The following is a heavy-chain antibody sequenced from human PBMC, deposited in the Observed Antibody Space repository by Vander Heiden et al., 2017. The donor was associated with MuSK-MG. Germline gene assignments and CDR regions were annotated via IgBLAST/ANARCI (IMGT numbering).Heavy chain of an antibody. CDR1: GYTLTELS. CDR3: ATGPGMAISYGMDV. D-gene: IGHD5-12*01. V-gene: IGHV1-24*01. J-gene: IGHJ6*02. CDR2: FDPEDGET. Sequence: QVQLVQSGAEVTKPGASVKVSCKVSGYTLTELSMHGVREAPGKGLEWMGGFDPEDGETIYAQKFQGRVTMTEDTSTDTAYMELSSLRSEDTAVYYCATGPGMAISYGMDVWCQGTTVTVSS.